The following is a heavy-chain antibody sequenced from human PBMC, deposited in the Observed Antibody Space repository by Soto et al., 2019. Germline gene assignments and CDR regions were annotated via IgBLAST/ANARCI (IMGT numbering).Heavy chain of an antibody. Sequence: SETLSLTCAVSGGSISSGGYSWSWIRQPPGKGLEWIGYIYDSGSTYYNPSLKSRVTISVDRSKNQFSLKLSSVTAADRAGYYCASRLQSFYYFDYWGQGTLVTVSS. J-gene: IGHJ4*02. CDR3: ASRLQSFYYFDY. CDR1: GGSISSGGYS. D-gene: IGHD3-16*01. CDR2: IYDSGST. V-gene: IGHV4-30-2*01.